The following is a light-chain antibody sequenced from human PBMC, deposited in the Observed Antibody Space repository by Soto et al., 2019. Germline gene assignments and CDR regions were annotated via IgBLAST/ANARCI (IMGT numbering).Light chain of an antibody. CDR1: QSVSSN. J-gene: IGKJ2*01. CDR3: QQYNNWPYT. V-gene: IGKV3-15*01. Sequence: DIVMTQSPATLSVSPGERATLSCRASQSVSSNFAWYQQKPGQASRLLIYGASTRATGIPARFSGSGSGTEFTLTISSLQSEDFAVYYCQQYNNWPYTFGQGTKLEIK. CDR2: GAS.